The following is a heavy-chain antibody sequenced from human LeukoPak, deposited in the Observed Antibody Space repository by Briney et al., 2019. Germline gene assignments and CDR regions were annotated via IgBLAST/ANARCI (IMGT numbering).Heavy chain of an antibody. CDR1: GFTFDDYA. CDR3: AKAGYCSSTSCYEGEGY. J-gene: IGHJ4*02. D-gene: IGHD2-2*01. CDR2: ISWNSGSI. V-gene: IGHV3-9*01. Sequence: GGSLRLSCAASGFTFDDYAMHWVRQAPGKGLEWVSGISWNSGSIGYADSVKGRFTISRDNAKNSLYLQMNSLRAEDTALYYCAKAGYCSSTSCYEGEGYWGQGTLVTVSS.